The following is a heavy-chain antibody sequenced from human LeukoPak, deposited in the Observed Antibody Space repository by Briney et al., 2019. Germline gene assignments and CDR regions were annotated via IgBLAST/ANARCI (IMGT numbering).Heavy chain of an antibody. D-gene: IGHD3-16*02. Sequence: SVKVSCKASGGTFSSYAISWVRQAPGQGLEWMGRIIPILGMANYAQKFQGRVTITADKSTSTAYMELSSLRSEDTAVYYCARDLYDYVWGSYRSEYYFDYWGQGTLVTVSS. V-gene: IGHV1-69*04. CDR1: GGTFSSYA. J-gene: IGHJ4*02. CDR2: IIPILGMA. CDR3: ARDLYDYVWGSYRSEYYFDY.